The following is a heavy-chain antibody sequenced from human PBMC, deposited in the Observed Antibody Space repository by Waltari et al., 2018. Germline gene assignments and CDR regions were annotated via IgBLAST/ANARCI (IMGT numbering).Heavy chain of an antibody. D-gene: IGHD3-10*01. CDR3: ARDVEGDGVLYGSPRRFDY. Sequence: QVQLQESGPGLVKPSATLSLTCAVSNFYISNGYYWGWIRQPPGQGLEWIGSMYYRGTTYYNPSLKGRVTISVDTSKNNLFLNLNSVTAADTAVYYCARDVEGDGVLYGSPRRFDYWGQGILVTVSS. J-gene: IGHJ4*02. V-gene: IGHV4-38-2*02. CDR2: MYYRGTT. CDR1: NFYISNGYY.